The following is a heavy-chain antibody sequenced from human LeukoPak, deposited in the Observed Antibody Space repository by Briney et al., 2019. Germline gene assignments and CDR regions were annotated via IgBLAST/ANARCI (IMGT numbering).Heavy chain of an antibody. V-gene: IGHV1-18*01. CDR1: GYTFTSYG. D-gene: IGHD3-16*01. CDR2: ISAYNGNT. J-gene: IGHJ2*01. CDR3: ARDRTYYDYVWGSSYWYFDL. Sequence: GASVKVSCKASGYTFTSYGTSWVRQAPGQGLEWMGWISAYNGNTNCAQKLQGRVTMTTDTSTSTAYMELRSLRSDDTAVYYCARDRTYYDYVWGSSYWYFDLWGRGTLVTVSS.